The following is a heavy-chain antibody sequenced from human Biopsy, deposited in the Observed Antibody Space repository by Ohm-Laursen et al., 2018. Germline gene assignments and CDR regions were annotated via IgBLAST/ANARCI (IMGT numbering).Heavy chain of an antibody. CDR1: GGSISDSTYH. CDR2: IYYSGNT. V-gene: IGHV4-39*01. D-gene: IGHD3-3*01. J-gene: IGHJ4*02. Sequence: SETLSLTWTVSGGSISDSTYHWGWIRQSPGKGLEWIGNIYYSGNTDYSPSLKSRVTISLDTSNNQFSLKLRSVTAADTAVYYCARQVDFWSGYVDYWGQGTLVAVSS. CDR3: ARQVDFWSGYVDY.